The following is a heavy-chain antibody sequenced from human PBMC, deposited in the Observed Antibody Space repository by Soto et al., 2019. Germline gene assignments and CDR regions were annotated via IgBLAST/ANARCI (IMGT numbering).Heavy chain of an antibody. Sequence: PSETLSLTCTVSGGSISSGGYYWSWIRQHPGKGLEWIGYIYYSGSTNYNPSLKSRVTISVDTSKNQFSLKLSSVTAADTAVYYCARSPGYSSSWYGAPYYYYGMDVWGQGTTVTSP. D-gene: IGHD6-13*01. CDR2: IYYSGST. V-gene: IGHV4-61*08. CDR3: ARSPGYSSSWYGAPYYYYGMDV. CDR1: GGSISSGGYY. J-gene: IGHJ6*02.